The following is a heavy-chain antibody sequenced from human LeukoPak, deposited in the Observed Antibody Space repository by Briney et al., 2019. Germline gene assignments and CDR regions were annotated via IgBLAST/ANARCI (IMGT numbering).Heavy chain of an antibody. CDR2: INPSAGST. J-gene: IGHJ4*02. Sequence: ASVKVSCKASGYTFTSYYMHWVRQAPGQGLEWMGIINPSAGSTSYAQKFQGRVTMTRDTSTSTVYMELSSLRSEDTAVCYCARDPFVDDILTGSEEDYWGQGTLVTVSS. CDR1: GYTFTSYY. V-gene: IGHV1-46*01. CDR3: ARDPFVDDILTGSEEDY. D-gene: IGHD3-9*01.